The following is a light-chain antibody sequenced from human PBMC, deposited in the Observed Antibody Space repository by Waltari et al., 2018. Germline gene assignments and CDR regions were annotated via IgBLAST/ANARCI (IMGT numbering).Light chain of an antibody. V-gene: IGLV3-19*01. J-gene: IGLJ2*01. Sequence: SSELTQDPAVSVALGQTVRITCQGASLRTYYVSWFHQKPGQAPALVIYGKNNRPSGIPDRFSASSSGSTASLTIIGAQAEDEADYYCHSRDSSGNVLIGGGTKLT. CDR1: SLRTYY. CDR2: GKN. CDR3: HSRDSSGNVL.